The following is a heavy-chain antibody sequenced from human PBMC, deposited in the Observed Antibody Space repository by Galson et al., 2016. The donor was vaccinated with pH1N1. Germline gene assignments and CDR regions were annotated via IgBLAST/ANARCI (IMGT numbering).Heavy chain of an antibody. CDR1: GFIFSNSW. CDR3: ARGVDTGGR. CDR2: TNGDGSNT. V-gene: IGHV3-74*01. J-gene: IGHJ4*02. D-gene: IGHD5-18*01. Sequence: SLRLSCAASGFIFSNSWMHWVRQAPGKGLLWVARTNGDGSNTNYADSVKGRFTISRDNAKNTLYLQMDSLRAEDTAVYYCARGVDTGGRWGQGTLVTVSS.